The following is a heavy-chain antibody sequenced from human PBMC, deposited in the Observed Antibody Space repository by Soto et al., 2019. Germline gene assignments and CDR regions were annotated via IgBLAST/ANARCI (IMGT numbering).Heavy chain of an antibody. Sequence: QVQLQQWGAGLLKPSETLSLTCAVHGASFSGSNWSWIRQPPGKGLEWIGEINESGSTDYNPSLKSRVTISLDSSKNQFSLNLSSVTAADTAVYYCARARGREPAALYSGYYYGLDVWGQGTTVTVSS. J-gene: IGHJ6*02. CDR2: INESGST. CDR3: ARARGREPAALYSGYYYGLDV. CDR1: GASFSGSN. D-gene: IGHD2-2*01. V-gene: IGHV4-34*01.